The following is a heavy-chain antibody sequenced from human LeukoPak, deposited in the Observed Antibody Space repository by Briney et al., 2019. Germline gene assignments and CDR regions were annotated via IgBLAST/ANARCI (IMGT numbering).Heavy chain of an antibody. V-gene: IGHV3-9*01. CDR2: ITWNRDNI. CDR1: GFTFDDYA. CDR3: AKDLSSAITSALVLDV. J-gene: IGHJ6*02. Sequence: GGSLRLSCKVSGFTFDDYAMHWVRQVPGRGLEWVSGITWNRDNIGYGDSVKGRFTVSRDNVKNVLYLQMKSLRPEDTALYYCAKDLSSAITSALVLDVWGQGTTVIVSS. D-gene: IGHD3-22*01.